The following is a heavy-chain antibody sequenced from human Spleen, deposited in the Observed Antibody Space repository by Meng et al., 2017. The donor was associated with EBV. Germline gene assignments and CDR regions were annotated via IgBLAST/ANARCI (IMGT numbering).Heavy chain of an antibody. CDR1: GESFSGYY. Sequence: QLQLQQGGAVSLKPSETLSLPCAVYGESFSGYYWTWSRQPPGKGLEWIGEINESEGTKYSPSLKSRVSISLDTSRNRFSLTLNSVTAADTAVYYCVRGSDNWNILVFDYWGQGALVTVSS. CDR2: INESEGT. CDR3: VRGSDNWNILVFDY. J-gene: IGHJ4*02. D-gene: IGHD1/OR15-1a*01. V-gene: IGHV4-34*01.